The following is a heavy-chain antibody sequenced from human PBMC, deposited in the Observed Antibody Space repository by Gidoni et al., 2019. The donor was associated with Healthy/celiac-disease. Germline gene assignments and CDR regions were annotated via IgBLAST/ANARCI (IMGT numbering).Heavy chain of an antibody. CDR2: IWYDGSNK. CDR1: SYG. D-gene: IGHD1-1*01. CDR3: AREDESPGLVYYYYGMDV. J-gene: IGHJ6*02. V-gene: IGHV3-33*01. Sequence: SYGMHWVRQAPGKGLEWVAVIWYDGSNKYYADSVKGRFTISRDNSKNTLYLQMNSLRAEDTAVYYCAREDESPGLVYYYYGMDVWGQGTTVTVSS.